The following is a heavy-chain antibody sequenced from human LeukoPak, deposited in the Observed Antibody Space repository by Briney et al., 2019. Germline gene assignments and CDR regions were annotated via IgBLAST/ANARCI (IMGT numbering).Heavy chain of an antibody. CDR3: ARAGAADGARYSDY. CDR1: GGSISSSSFY. Sequence: SETLSLTCTVSGGSISSSSFYCGWIRQPPGKGLEWIGGISYSGNTYYNPSLKRRVTISVDTSKNQFSLKLISVTAADTAVYSCARAGAADGARYSDYWGQGSLVTVSS. CDR2: ISYSGNT. D-gene: IGHD6-13*01. V-gene: IGHV4-39*01. J-gene: IGHJ4*02.